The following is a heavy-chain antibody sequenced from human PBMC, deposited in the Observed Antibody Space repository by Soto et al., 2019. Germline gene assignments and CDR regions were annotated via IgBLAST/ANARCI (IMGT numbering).Heavy chain of an antibody. J-gene: IGHJ4*02. CDR2: IYYLGST. V-gene: IGHV4-59*01. CDR3: ARDGYDGSGSPYPAY. Sequence: PSETLSLTCSVSGGSMSEYFWSWIRQSPGKGLEWIGYIYYLGSTDYNPSLKSRVTISVDTSKRQFSLRLTSVTAADTAVYYCARDGYDGSGSPYPAYWGPGTLVTV. CDR1: GGSMSEYF. D-gene: IGHD3-10*01.